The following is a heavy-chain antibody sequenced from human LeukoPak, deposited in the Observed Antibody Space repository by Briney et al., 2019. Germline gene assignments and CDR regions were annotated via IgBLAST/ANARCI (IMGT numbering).Heavy chain of an antibody. Sequence: ASVKVSCKASGYTFTGYYMHWVRQAPGQGLEWMGWINPNSGGTNYAQKFQGRVTMTRDTSISTAYMELSRLRSDDTAVYYCARDEWDSSSAGPLDYWGQGTLVTVSS. D-gene: IGHD6-6*01. CDR3: ARDEWDSSSAGPLDY. CDR1: GYTFTGYY. CDR2: INPNSGGT. J-gene: IGHJ4*02. V-gene: IGHV1-2*02.